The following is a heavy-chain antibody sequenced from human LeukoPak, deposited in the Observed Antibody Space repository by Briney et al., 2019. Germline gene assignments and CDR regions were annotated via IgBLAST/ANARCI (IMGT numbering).Heavy chain of an antibody. V-gene: IGHV3-74*01. CDR1: GFTFSNYW. CDR3: ARDLGQYYDTSDNWFDP. J-gene: IGHJ5*02. CDR2: INSDGTNT. D-gene: IGHD3-22*01. Sequence: GGSLRLSCAASGFTFSNYWMHWVRQAPGKGLVWVSRINSDGTNTSYADSVKGRFTISRDNAKNTLNPQMNSLRAEDTAVYYCARDLGQYYDTSDNWFDPWGQGTLVTVSS.